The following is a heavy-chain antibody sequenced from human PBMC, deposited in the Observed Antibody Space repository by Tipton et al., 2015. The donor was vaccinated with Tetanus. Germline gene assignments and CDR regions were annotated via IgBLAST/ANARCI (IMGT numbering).Heavy chain of an antibody. CDR3: ARDRGDYIYYGMDV. Sequence: QLVQSGAEVKKPGASVKVSCKASGYTFTGYYIYWVRQAPGQGLEWMGWIDPNRGGTVYAQKFQGRVTMTRDTSISTAYMELRSLRSDVTAVYYCARDRGDYIYYGMDVWGPGTPVTVS. CDR2: IDPNRGGT. J-gene: IGHJ6*02. V-gene: IGHV1-2*02. CDR1: GYTFTGYY. D-gene: IGHD3-22*01.